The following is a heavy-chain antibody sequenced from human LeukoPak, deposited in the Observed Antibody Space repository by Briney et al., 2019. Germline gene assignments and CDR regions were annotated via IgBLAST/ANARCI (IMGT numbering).Heavy chain of an antibody. CDR1: GDSVSSNSAA. D-gene: IGHD3-3*01. Sequence: SQTLSLTCAISGDSVSSNSAAWNWITQSPSRGLEWLGRTYYRSKWYNDYAVSVKSRITINPDTSKNQFSLQLNSVTPEDTAVYYCARESYDFWSGYYYFDYWGQGTLVTVSS. J-gene: IGHJ4*02. CDR2: TYYRSKWYN. V-gene: IGHV6-1*01. CDR3: ARESYDFWSGYYYFDY.